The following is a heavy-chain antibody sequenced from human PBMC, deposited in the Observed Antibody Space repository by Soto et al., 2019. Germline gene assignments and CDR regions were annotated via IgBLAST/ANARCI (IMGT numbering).Heavy chain of an antibody. CDR3: AKDSSISYYGSGSYYNLPNIYYYYGMDV. J-gene: IGHJ6*02. CDR2: ISSSGSTI. V-gene: IGHV3-48*03. Sequence: GGSLRLSCAASGFTFSSYEMNWVRQAPGKGLEWVSYISSSGSTIYYADSVKGRFTISRDNSKNTLYLQMNSLRAEDTAVYYCAKDSSISYYGSGSYYNLPNIYYYYGMDVWGQGTTVTVSS. CDR1: GFTFSSYE. D-gene: IGHD3-10*01.